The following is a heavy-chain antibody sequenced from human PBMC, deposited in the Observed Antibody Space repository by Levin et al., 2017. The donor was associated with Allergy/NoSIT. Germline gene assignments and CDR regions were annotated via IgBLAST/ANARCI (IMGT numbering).Heavy chain of an antibody. V-gene: IGHV5-51*01. CDR2: MFPGDSDT. J-gene: IGHJ4*02. Sequence: KRGESLKISCQVSGYSFTSYWIAWVRQVPGKGLEWMGIMFPGDSDTRYSPSFEGQVTISADKSISTAYLEWRSLKTSDTAMYYCARRAELYGRYGAFDHWGQGALVTVSS. CDR3: ARRAELYGRYGAFDH. CDR1: GYSFTSYW. D-gene: IGHD5-24*01.